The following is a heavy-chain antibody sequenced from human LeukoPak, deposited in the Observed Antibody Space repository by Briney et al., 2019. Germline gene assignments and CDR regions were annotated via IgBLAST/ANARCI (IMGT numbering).Heavy chain of an antibody. D-gene: IGHD3-10*01. CDR3: AREQRYYGPGSYPDY. CDR1: GYTFTSYG. J-gene: IGHJ4*02. V-gene: IGHV1-18*01. CDR2: ISAYNGNT. Sequence: ASVKVSCKASGYTFTSYGISWVRQAPGQGLEWMGWISAYNGNTNYAQKLQGRVTMTTDTSTSTAYMELRSLRSDDTAVYYCAREQRYYGPGSYPDYWGQGTLVTVSS.